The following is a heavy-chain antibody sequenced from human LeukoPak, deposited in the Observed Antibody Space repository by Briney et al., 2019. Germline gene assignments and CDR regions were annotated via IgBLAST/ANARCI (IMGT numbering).Heavy chain of an antibody. D-gene: IGHD3-10*01. Sequence: SETLSLTCTVSGGSISSSGYYWGWVRQPPGKGLECIGIIYYSGSTYYNPSLKSRVTISLDTSKKQFSLKLNSVTAADTAVYYCAREDRGSYYGSGSYYKRGWFDPWGQGTLVTVSS. J-gene: IGHJ5*02. CDR1: GGSISSSGYY. CDR3: AREDRGSYYGSGSYYKRGWFDP. CDR2: IYYSGST. V-gene: IGHV4-39*07.